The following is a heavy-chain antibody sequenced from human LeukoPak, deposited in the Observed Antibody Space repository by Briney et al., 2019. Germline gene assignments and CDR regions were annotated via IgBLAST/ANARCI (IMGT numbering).Heavy chain of an antibody. D-gene: IGHD3/OR15-3a*01. CDR3: ARMDYYYYYGMDV. Sequence: GGSLRLSCAASGFTFSSYSMNWVRQAPGKGLEWVSSTSSSSSYIYYADSVKGRFTISRDNAKNSLYLQMNSLRAEDTAVYYCARMDYYYYYGMDVWGQGTTVTVSS. CDR1: GFTFSSYS. V-gene: IGHV3-21*01. CDR2: TSSSSSYI. J-gene: IGHJ6*02.